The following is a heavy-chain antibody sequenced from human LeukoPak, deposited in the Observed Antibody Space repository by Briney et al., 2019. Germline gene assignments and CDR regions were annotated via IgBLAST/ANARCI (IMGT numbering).Heavy chain of an antibody. J-gene: IGHJ4*02. D-gene: IGHD1-26*01. CDR2: KYYSGST. CDR1: GGSISSSAYY. Sequence: PSETLSLTCTVSGGSISSSAYYWGWVRQPPGKGLEWIGIKYYSGSTYHSPSLKSRVTISVDTSKTQFSLKLNSVTAADTAFYYCARVSYYRYYFDYWGQGALVTVSS. V-gene: IGHV4-39*07. CDR3: ARVSYYRYYFDY.